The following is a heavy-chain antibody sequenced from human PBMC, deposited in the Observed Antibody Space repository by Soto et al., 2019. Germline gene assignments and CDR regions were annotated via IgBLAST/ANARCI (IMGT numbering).Heavy chain of an antibody. CDR3: ARESQLWTGGWFDP. CDR2: INHSGST. Sequence: PSETLSLTCAVYGGSFSAYCWSWIRQPPGKGLEWIGEINHSGSTNYNPSLKSRVTISVDTSKNQFSLKLSSVTAADTAVYYCARESQLWTGGWFDPWGQGTLVTVSS. J-gene: IGHJ5*02. V-gene: IGHV4-34*01. CDR1: GGSFSAYC. D-gene: IGHD5-18*01.